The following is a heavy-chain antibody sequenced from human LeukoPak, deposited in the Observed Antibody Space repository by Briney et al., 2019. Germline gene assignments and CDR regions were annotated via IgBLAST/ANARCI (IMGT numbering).Heavy chain of an antibody. J-gene: IGHJ4*02. D-gene: IGHD4-23*01. CDR2: INDSGST. CDR3: ARQRAKVN. CDR1: GGSFSDYY. Sequence: SETLSLTCAVYGGSFSDYYRSWIRQPPGKGLEWIGEINDSGSTYYNPSLRSRVTMSIDTSKNQFSLKLTSVTAADTAVYYCARQRAKVNWGQGTLVTVSS. V-gene: IGHV4-34*01.